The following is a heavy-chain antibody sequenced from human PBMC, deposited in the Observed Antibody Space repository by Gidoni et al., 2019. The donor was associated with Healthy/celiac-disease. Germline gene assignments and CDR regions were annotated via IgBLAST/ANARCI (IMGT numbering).Heavy chain of an antibody. V-gene: IGHV4-59*08. Sequence: QVQLQESGPGLVKPSETLSLTCTVSGGSISSYYWSWIRQPPGKGLEWIGYIYYSGSTNYNPSLKSRVTISVDTSKNQFSLKLSSVTAADTAVYYCAGSTGDWWFDPWGQGTLVTVSS. CDR2: IYYSGST. CDR1: GGSISSYY. D-gene: IGHD7-27*01. CDR3: AGSTGDWWFDP. J-gene: IGHJ5*02.